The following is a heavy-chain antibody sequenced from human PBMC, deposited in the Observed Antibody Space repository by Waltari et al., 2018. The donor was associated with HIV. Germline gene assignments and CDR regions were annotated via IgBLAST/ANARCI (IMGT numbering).Heavy chain of an antibody. J-gene: IGHJ5*02. CDR1: GGTFSSYA. CDR2: IIPIFGTA. V-gene: IGHV1-69*01. CDR3: ARDHVRAYGDPPVYNWFDP. Sequence: QVQLVQSGAEVKKPGSSVKVSCKASGGTFSSYAISWVRQAPGQGLEWMGGIIPIFGTANYAQKFQGRVTITADESTSTAYMELSSLRSEDTAVYYCARDHVRAYGDPPVYNWFDPWGQGTLVTVSS. D-gene: IGHD4-17*01.